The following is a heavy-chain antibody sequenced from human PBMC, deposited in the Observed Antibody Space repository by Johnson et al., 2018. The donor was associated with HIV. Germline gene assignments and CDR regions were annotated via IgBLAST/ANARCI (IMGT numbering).Heavy chain of an antibody. V-gene: IGHV3-30*02. CDR2: IRYDGSNK. CDR1: GFTFSSYG. CDR3: ARGEDGVDAFDI. D-gene: IGHD4-17*01. Sequence: QEKLVESGGGVVQRGGSLRLSCVASGFTFSSYGMHWVRQAPGKGLEWVAFIRYDGSNKYYADSVKGRFTVSSDNSKNTLYVEMNSLRSEDTAVYYCARGEDGVDAFDIWGQGTMVTVSS. J-gene: IGHJ3*02.